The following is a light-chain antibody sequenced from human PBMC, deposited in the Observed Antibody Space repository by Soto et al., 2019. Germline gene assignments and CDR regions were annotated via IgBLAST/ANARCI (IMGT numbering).Light chain of an antibody. Sequence: MVLIQSPATLSVSPGERATLSCRASQNISNYLIWYQRKPGQAPRLLIYDVSNRATDIPARFSGSGSGTDLTLTISSLEPEDLAVYYCQQRSNWPRTFGQGTKVDIK. CDR3: QQRSNWPRT. CDR2: DVS. CDR1: QNISNY. V-gene: IGKV3-11*01. J-gene: IGKJ1*01.